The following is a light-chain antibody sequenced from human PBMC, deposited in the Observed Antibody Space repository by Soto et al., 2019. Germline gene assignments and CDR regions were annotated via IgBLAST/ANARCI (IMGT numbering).Light chain of an antibody. Sequence: DIQMTQSPSSLSASVGDRVTITCQAGQGIDRYLNWYQQKPGKAPNLLIYDTSNLETGVPSRFSGGRSGTDFIFNISTLQPEDVATYYCQQSLTFGGGTKVQIK. CDR2: DTS. V-gene: IGKV1-33*01. J-gene: IGKJ4*01. CDR3: QQSLT. CDR1: QGIDRY.